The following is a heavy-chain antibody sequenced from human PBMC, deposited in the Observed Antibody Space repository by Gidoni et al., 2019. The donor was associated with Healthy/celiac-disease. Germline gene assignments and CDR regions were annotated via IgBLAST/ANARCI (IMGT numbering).Heavy chain of an antibody. J-gene: IGHJ4*02. CDR2: IYPGDSAT. CDR1: GDSFTSYW. Sequence: EVQLVQAGAEVKKPGESLRICCKGSGDSFTSYWIGWVRQMLGKGLEGRGSIYPGDSATRYSPSFQVQVTISADTSIRTAYLQWSRLKASATAMYYCARRAAAAGPVGYYYFYSWGQGTLVTVSS. CDR3: ARRAAAAGPVGYYYFYS. V-gene: IGHV5-51*03. D-gene: IGHD6-13*01.